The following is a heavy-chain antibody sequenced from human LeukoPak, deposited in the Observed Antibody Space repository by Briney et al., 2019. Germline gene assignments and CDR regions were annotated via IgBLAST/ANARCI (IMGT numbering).Heavy chain of an antibody. CDR2: INHSGST. Sequence: SETLSLTCAVYGGSFSVYYWSWIRQPPGKGLEWIGEINHSGSTNYNPSLKSRVTISVDTSKNQFSLKLSSVTAADTAVYYCARLSAMALDYWGQGTLVTVSS. V-gene: IGHV4-34*01. CDR1: GGSFSVYY. J-gene: IGHJ4*02. D-gene: IGHD5-12*01. CDR3: ARLSAMALDY.